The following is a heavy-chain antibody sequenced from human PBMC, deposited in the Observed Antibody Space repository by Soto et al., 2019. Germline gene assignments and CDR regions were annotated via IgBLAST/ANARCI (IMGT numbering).Heavy chain of an antibody. Sequence: GGSLRLSCEASGFSVSNNYMTWVRQAPGKGLEWVSVMYAAGDTYYADSVKGRFKISRDSSTNTVFLQMTSLTADDTAIYYCARDALNYSPWGQGTLVTVSS. CDR1: GFSVSNNY. V-gene: IGHV3-66*01. D-gene: IGHD3-10*01. J-gene: IGHJ5*02. CDR2: MYAAGDT. CDR3: ARDALNYSP.